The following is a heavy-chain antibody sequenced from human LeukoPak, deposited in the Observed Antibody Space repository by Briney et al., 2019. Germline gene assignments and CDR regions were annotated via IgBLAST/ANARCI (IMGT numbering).Heavy chain of an antibody. CDR2: IKSKADGGAI. CDR1: GFTFNNAW. J-gene: IGHJ5*02. Sequence: PGESLRLSCAASGFTFNNAWMSWVRQAPGKGLEWVGRIKSKADGGAIDYAAPVKGRFTISRDDSKSTVYLQMNSLKTEDTAVYYCTTFLWGGTVAPWGQGALVTVSS. V-gene: IGHV3-15*01. D-gene: IGHD6-19*01. CDR3: TTFLWGGTVAP.